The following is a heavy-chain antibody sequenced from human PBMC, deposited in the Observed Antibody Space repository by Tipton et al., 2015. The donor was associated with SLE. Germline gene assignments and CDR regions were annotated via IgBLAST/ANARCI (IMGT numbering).Heavy chain of an antibody. CDR3: ARAQRLVRWLDP. CDR1: GGSFSCYY. J-gene: IGHJ5*02. D-gene: IGHD6-13*01. V-gene: IGHV4-34*01. Sequence: LRLSCAVYGGSFSCYYWSWIRQPPGKGLEWIGEINHSGSTNYNPSLKSRVTISVDTSKNQFSLKLSSVTAADTAVYYCARAQRLVRWLDPWGQGTLVTVSS. CDR2: INHSGST.